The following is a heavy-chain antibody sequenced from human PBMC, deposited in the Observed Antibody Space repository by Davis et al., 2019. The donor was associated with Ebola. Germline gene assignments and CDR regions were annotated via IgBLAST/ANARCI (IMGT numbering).Heavy chain of an antibody. CDR3: ARASNYDVLTGTSSYYFDY. J-gene: IGHJ4*02. CDR2: ISGFNTNT. Sequence: ASAKVSCKSSGYTFTSYGLVWVRQAPGLGLEWMGWISGFNTNTNFAQKFQGRVTVSKDTSTNTAYMDLRSLTSDDTAIYYCARASNYDVLTGTSSYYFDYWGQGTLVTVSS. V-gene: IGHV1-18*04. D-gene: IGHD3-9*01. CDR1: GYTFTSYG.